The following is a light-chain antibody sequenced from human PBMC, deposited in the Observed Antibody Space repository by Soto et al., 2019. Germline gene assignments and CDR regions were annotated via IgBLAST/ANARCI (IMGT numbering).Light chain of an antibody. CDR2: GAS. CDR1: QSVSSN. Sequence: EIVMTQSPATLSVSPGERATLSCRASQSVSSNLAWYQQKPGQAPRLLIYGASTRATGIPARFSDSGSGTEFTLTISSLQSEDFAVYYCQQYHNWPPYTFGQGTKLEIK. CDR3: QQYHNWPPYT. J-gene: IGKJ2*01. V-gene: IGKV3-15*01.